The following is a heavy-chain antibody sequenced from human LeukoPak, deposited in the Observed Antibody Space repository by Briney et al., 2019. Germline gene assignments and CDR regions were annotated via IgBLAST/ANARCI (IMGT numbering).Heavy chain of an antibody. J-gene: IGHJ5*02. CDR1: GFTFSSYA. Sequence: GGSLRLSCAASGFTFSSYAMSWVRQAPGKGLEWVSDISGSGASTYYADSVKGRLTISRDNSKNTLYLQMNSLRAEDTAVYYCAKKYNTGLDPWGQGTLVTVSS. D-gene: IGHD1-14*01. CDR3: AKKYNTGLDP. V-gene: IGHV3-23*01. CDR2: ISGSGAST.